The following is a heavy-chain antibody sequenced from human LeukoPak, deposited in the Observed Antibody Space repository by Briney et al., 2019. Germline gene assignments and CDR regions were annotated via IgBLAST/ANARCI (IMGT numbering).Heavy chain of an antibody. Sequence: PGRSLRLSCAASGFTFDDYAMHWVRQAPGKGLEWVSGISWNSGSIGYADSVKGRFTISRDNAKNSLYLQMNSLRAEDTAVYYCARQSRDGYYYYFDYWGQGTLVTVSS. CDR1: GFTFDDYA. CDR3: ARQSRDGYYYYFDY. D-gene: IGHD5-24*01. V-gene: IGHV3-9*01. CDR2: ISWNSGSI. J-gene: IGHJ4*02.